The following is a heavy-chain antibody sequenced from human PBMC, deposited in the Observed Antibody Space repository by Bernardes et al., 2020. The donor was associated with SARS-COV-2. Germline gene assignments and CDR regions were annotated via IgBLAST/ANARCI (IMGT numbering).Heavy chain of an antibody. CDR3: ATVVGYSYGGGWFDP. J-gene: IGHJ5*02. D-gene: IGHD5-12*01. CDR2: ISGDEGTT. V-gene: IGHV1-18*01. CDR1: GYTFTSYG. Sequence: ASVKVSCKASGYTFTSYGISWVRQAPGQGLEWMGWISGDEGTTTYAHKFHGRVTMTTDTSTSTAHMELRSLRSDDTAVYYCATVVGYSYGGGWFDPWGQGTLVTVS.